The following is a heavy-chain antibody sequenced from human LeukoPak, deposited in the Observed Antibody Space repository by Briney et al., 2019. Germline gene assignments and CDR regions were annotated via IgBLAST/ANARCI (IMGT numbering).Heavy chain of an antibody. CDR3: ARKGCSSTSCYRYYYYGMDV. CDR1: GFTFSSYE. CDR2: ISSSGSTI. D-gene: IGHD2-2*01. Sequence: PGGSLRLFCAASGFTFSSYEMNWVRQAPGKGLEWVSYISSSGSTIYYADSVKGRFTISRDNAKNSLYLQMNSLRAEDTAVYYCARKGCSSTSCYRYYYYGMDVWGKGTTVTVSS. J-gene: IGHJ6*04. V-gene: IGHV3-48*03.